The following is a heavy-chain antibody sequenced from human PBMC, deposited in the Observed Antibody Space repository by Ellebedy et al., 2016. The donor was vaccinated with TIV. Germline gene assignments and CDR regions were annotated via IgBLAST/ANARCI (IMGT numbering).Heavy chain of an antibody. J-gene: IGHJ4*02. CDR2: ITQEGSEK. CDR1: GFTFSSHW. Sequence: PGGSLRLSCAASGFTFSSHWMSWVRQAPGKGLEWVANITQEGSEKYYVDSVKGRFTISRDNAKNSLYLQMNSLRAEDTAVYYCARTYYYDSSGYYLAYWGQGTLVTVSS. V-gene: IGHV3-7*03. CDR3: ARTYYYDSSGYYLAY. D-gene: IGHD3-22*01.